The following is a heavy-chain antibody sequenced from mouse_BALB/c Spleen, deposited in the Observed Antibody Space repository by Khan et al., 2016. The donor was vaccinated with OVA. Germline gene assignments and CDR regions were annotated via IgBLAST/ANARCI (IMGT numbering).Heavy chain of an antibody. J-gene: IGHJ3*01. V-gene: IGHV1-31*01. CDR2: IDPCSGDT. Sequence: VQLQQSGPELMKPGASVKISCKASGYSFTSYYIHWVMERHGKSLEWIGYIDPCSGDTTYNQKFKGKATLTVDKSSSTAYILLSNLTSEDSAVYYCTIHGSVAWFTYWGQGTLVTVSA. CDR1: GYSFTSYY. CDR3: TIHGSVAWFTY. D-gene: IGHD2-2*01.